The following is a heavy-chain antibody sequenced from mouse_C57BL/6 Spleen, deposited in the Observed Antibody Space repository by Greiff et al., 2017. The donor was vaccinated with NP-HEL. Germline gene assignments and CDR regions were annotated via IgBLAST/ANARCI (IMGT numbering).Heavy chain of an antibody. CDR3: AREGPYGSSPYYFDY. V-gene: IGHV1-64*01. D-gene: IGHD1-1*01. Sequence: PGQGLEWIGMIHPNSGSTNYNEKFKSKATLTVDKSSSTAYMQLSSLTSEDSAVYYCAREGPYGSSPYYFDYWGQGTTLTVSS. CDR2: IHPNSGST. J-gene: IGHJ2*01.